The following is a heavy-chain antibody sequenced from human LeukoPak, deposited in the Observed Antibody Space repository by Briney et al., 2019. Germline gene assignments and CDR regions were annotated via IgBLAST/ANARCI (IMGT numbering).Heavy chain of an antibody. J-gene: IGHJ4*02. CDR2: INHSGST. Sequence: PSETLSLTCAVYDGSFSGYSWSWIRQPPGKGLEWIGEINHSGSTNYNPSLKSRVTISVDTSKNQFSLKLSSVTAADTAVYYCARDGYYYDSSGYYSLDYWGQGTLVTVSS. D-gene: IGHD3-22*01. CDR1: DGSFSGYS. V-gene: IGHV4-34*01. CDR3: ARDGYYYDSSGYYSLDY.